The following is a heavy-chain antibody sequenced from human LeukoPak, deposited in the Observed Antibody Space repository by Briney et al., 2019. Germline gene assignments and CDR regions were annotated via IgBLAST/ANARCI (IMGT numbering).Heavy chain of an antibody. CDR2: ISSSGSTI. CDR3: ARQWLRESYYGMDV. J-gene: IGHJ6*02. Sequence: PGGSLRLSCAASGFTLSSYEMNWVRQAPGKGLEWVSYISSSGSTIYYADSVKGRFTISRDNAKNSLYLQMNSLRAEDTAVYYCARQWLRESYYGMDVWGQGTTVTVSS. V-gene: IGHV3-48*03. D-gene: IGHD6-19*01. CDR1: GFTLSSYE.